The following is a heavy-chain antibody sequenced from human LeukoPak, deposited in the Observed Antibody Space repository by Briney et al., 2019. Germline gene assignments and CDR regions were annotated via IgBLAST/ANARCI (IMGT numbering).Heavy chain of an antibody. D-gene: IGHD6-6*01. CDR2: ISDNGRNT. CDR1: GFMFSSYG. J-gene: IGHJ4*02. CDR3: AKRVEYSSSSGGYFDY. V-gene: IGHV3-23*01. Sequence: HAGGSLRLSCAASGFMFSSYGMSGVRQAPGKGLEWVSAISDNGRNTYYADSVKGRFTISRDNSKKTLYLQMNSLRVEDTAVYYCAKRVEYSSSSGGYFDYWGQGTLVTVSS.